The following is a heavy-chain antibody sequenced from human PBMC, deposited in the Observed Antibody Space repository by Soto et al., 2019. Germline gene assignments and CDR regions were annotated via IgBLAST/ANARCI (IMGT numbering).Heavy chain of an antibody. CDR2: INHSGST. J-gene: IGHJ5*02. V-gene: IGHV4-34*01. CDR1: GVSFSGYY. Sequence: SETLSLTCAVYGVSFSGYYWSLLRQPPGKGLEWIGEINHSGSTNYNPSLKSRVTISVDTSKNQFSLKLSSVTAADTAVYYCARKATYDYIWGSLRNWFDPWGQGTLVTVSS. D-gene: IGHD3-16*01. CDR3: ARKATYDYIWGSLRNWFDP.